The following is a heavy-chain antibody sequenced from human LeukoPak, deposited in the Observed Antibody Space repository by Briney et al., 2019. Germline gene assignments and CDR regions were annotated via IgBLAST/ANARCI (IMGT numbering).Heavy chain of an antibody. CDR3: ARGPYLEQYWCNVDY. V-gene: IGHV1-8*01. D-gene: IGHD1/OR15-1a*01. CDR1: GYTFTNYE. Sequence: ASVKVSCKASGYTFTNYEINWVRQAPGQGLDWMGWMSPNNVNTGYAQKFQGRVTLTRNTSISTAYMELSSLSSEDTAVYYCARGPYLEQYWCNVDYWGQGTLVTVSS. CDR2: MSPNNVNT. J-gene: IGHJ4*02.